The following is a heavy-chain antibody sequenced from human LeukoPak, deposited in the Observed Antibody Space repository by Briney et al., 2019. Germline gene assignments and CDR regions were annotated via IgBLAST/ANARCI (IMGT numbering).Heavy chain of an antibody. J-gene: IGHJ4*02. CDR3: ARGLTYYYDSTSYAFDS. D-gene: IGHD3-22*01. Sequence: TGGSLRLSCAASGFTFSSYSMNWVRQAPGKGLEWVSSIGTSSSYIYYADSVKGRFTISRHNAKNSLYLQMNSLRAEDTAVYFCARGLTYYYDSTSYAFDSWGQGALVTVSS. V-gene: IGHV3-21*01. CDR2: IGTSSSYI. CDR1: GFTFSSYS.